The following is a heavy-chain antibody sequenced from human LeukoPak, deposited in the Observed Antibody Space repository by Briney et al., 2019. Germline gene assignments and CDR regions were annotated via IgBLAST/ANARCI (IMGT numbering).Heavy chain of an antibody. Sequence: SETLSLTCTVSGYSISSGYYWGWIRQPPGKGLEWIGSIDHSGGSYYNPSLKSRVTMSVDTSKNQFSLNLSSVTAADTAVYYCARGVREKNRGFLLYYYYYYMDVWGKGTTVAISS. CDR3: ARGVREKNRGFLLYYYYYYMDV. CDR1: GYSISSGYY. J-gene: IGHJ6*03. CDR2: IDHSGGS. D-gene: IGHD3-10*01. V-gene: IGHV4-38-2*02.